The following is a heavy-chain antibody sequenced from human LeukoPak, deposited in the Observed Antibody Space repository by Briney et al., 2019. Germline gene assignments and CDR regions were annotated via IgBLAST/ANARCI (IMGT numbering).Heavy chain of an antibody. V-gene: IGHV3-33*01. CDR1: GFTFSTYG. Sequence: PGGSLRLSCAASGFTFSTYGMHWVRQAPGKGLEWEAVVWYDGSNVHYVDSVKGRFTISRDNSKSTLYLQMNSLTAEDTAVYYCARGGYSGTYYFDYWGQGTLVTVSS. CDR2: VWYDGSNV. CDR3: ARGGYSGTYYFDY. J-gene: IGHJ4*02. D-gene: IGHD1-26*01.